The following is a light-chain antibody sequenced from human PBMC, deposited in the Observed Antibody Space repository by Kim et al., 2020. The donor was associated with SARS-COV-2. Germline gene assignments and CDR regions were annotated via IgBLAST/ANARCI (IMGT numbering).Light chain of an antibody. CDR1: QRVSDNY. J-gene: IGKJ4*01. CDR2: GAS. Sequence: PGERFTFACRARQRVSDNYLAWYQKRPGQAPRPLIYGASSRATVISDRFSGSGSGTDFTLTISRLEPEDFAVYYCQQYGSRPLTFGGGTKVDIK. CDR3: QQYGSRPLT. V-gene: IGKV3-20*01.